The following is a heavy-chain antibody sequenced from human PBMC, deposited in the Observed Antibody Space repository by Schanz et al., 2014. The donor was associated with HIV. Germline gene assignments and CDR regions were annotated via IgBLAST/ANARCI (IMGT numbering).Heavy chain of an antibody. Sequence: QVWLVQSGAEVKKPGASVKVSCKASGYTFTSQYMHWVRQAPGQGLEWMGWISAYNGKTNYARKVQGRVTMTTDTSTTTAYMELRSLRSDDTAVYYCARGARYGMDVWGQGTTVTVSS. CDR1: GYTFTSQY. V-gene: IGHV1-18*01. J-gene: IGHJ6*02. CDR3: ARGARYGMDV. CDR2: ISAYNGKT.